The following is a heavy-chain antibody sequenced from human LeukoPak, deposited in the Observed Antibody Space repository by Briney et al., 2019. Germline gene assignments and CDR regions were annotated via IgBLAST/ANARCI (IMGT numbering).Heavy chain of an antibody. CDR2: IIPILGIA. CDR3: ARAASGYLSYYYGMDV. Sequence: ASVKVSCKASGGTFSSYAISWVRQAPGQGLEWMGRIIPILGIANYAQKFQGRVTITADKSTSTAYMELSSLRSEDTAVYYCARAASGYLSYYYGMDVWGQGTTVTVSS. J-gene: IGHJ6*02. D-gene: IGHD5-12*01. V-gene: IGHV1-69*04. CDR1: GGTFSSYA.